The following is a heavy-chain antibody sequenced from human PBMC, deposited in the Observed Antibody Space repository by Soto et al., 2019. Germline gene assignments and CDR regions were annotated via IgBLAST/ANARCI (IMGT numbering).Heavy chain of an antibody. D-gene: IGHD2-2*01. Sequence: QVQLVQSGAEVKKPGSSVKVSCKASGGTFSSYAISWVRQAPGQGLEWMGGIIPIFGTANYAQKFQGRVTSTADKSTSTAYMELSSLRSEDTAVYYCASWGIVVVPAATPNGMDVWGQGTTVTVSS. CDR2: IIPIFGTA. V-gene: IGHV1-69*06. CDR3: ASWGIVVVPAATPNGMDV. J-gene: IGHJ6*02. CDR1: GGTFSSYA.